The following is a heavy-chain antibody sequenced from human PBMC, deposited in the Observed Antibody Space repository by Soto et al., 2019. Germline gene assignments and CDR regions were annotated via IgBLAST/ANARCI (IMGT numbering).Heavy chain of an antibody. J-gene: IGHJ4*02. Sequence: EVQLVESGGGLVQPGRSLRLSCAASGFTFDDYAMHWVRQAPGKGLEWVSGISWNSGSIGYADSVKGRFTISRDNAKNALYLQMNSLRAEDTALYYCAKDRITYSSGWYDYWGQGTLVTVSS. D-gene: IGHD6-19*01. CDR3: AKDRITYSSGWYDY. CDR1: GFTFDDYA. V-gene: IGHV3-9*01. CDR2: ISWNSGSI.